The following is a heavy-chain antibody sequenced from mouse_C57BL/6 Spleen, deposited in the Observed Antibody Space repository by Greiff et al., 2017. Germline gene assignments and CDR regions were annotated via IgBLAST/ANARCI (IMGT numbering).Heavy chain of an antibody. Sequence: DVMLVESGGGLVQPKGSLKLSCAASGFTFNNYAMHWVRQAPGKGLEWVARIRSKSSNYATYYADSVKDRFTISRDDSQRMLYLQMNNLNTEDTAMYYCVISGAGCYFDYWGQVTTLTVSS. J-gene: IGHJ2*01. D-gene: IGHD1-1*02. V-gene: IGHV10-3*01. CDR2: IRSKSSNYAT. CDR3: VISGAGCYFDY. CDR1: GFTFNNYA.